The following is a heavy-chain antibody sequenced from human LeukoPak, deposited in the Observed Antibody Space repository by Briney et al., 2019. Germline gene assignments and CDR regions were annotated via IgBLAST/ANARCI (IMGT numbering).Heavy chain of an antibody. V-gene: IGHV4-4*07. CDR3: ARDGGSGWFDY. J-gene: IGHJ4*02. D-gene: IGHD6-19*01. CDR2: IDGSGNT. Sequence: SETLSLTCTVSGASIGSYYWSWIRQPAGKGLEWIGRIDGSGNTNYNPSLKSRISVSVDTSKNQVSLKLSYVTAADTAVYYCARDGGSGWFDYWGQGTLVTVSS. CDR1: GASIGSYY.